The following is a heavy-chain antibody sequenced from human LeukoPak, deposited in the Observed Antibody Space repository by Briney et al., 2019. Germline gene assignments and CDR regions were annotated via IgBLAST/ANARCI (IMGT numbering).Heavy chain of an antibody. Sequence: PSETLSLTCTVSGGSISSSSYYWGWIRQPPGKGLEWIGSIYYSGSTYYNPSLKSRVTISVDTSKNQFSLKLSSVTAADTAVYYCARDKGLREPDAFDIWGQGTMVTVSS. V-gene: IGHV4-39*07. CDR1: GGSISSSSYY. J-gene: IGHJ3*02. D-gene: IGHD1-14*01. CDR3: ARDKGLREPDAFDI. CDR2: IYYSGST.